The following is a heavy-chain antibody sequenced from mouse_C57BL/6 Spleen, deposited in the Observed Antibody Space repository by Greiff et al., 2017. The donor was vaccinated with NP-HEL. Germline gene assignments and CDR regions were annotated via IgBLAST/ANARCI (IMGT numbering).Heavy chain of an antibody. V-gene: IGHV1-53*01. CDR1: GYTFTSYW. Sequence: VQLQQPGTELVKPGASVKLSCKASGYTFTSYWMHWVKQRPGQGLEWIGNINPSNGGTNYNEKFKSKAILTVDKSSSTAYMQLSSLTSEDSAVYYCARGSSYNYAMDYWGQGTSVTVSS. CDR3: ARGSSYNYAMDY. J-gene: IGHJ4*01. D-gene: IGHD1-1*01. CDR2: INPSNGGT.